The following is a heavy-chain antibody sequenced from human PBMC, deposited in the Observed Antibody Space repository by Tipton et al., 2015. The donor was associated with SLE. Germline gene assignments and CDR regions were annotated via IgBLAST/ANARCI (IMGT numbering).Heavy chain of an antibody. D-gene: IGHD1-26*01. J-gene: IGHJ4*02. CDR3: ARGGESYDY. Sequence: TLSLTCTVSGGSISSYYWSWIRQPPGKGLEWIGYIYYSGSTNYNPSLKSRVTISVDTSKNQFSLKLSSVTAADTAVYYFARGGESYDYWGQGTLVTVSS. CDR1: GGSISSYY. V-gene: IGHV4-59*01. CDR2: IYYSGST.